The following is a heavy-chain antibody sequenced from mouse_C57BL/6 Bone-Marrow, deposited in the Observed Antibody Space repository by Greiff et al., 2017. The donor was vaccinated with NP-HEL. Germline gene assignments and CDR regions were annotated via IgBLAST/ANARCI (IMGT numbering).Heavy chain of an antibody. D-gene: IGHD2-4*01. J-gene: IGHJ1*03. V-gene: IGHV1-47*01. CDR2: FHAYNDDT. CDR1: GYTFTTYP. CDR3: TRRRLRRYFGV. Sequence: QVHVKPSGAELVRPGASVKLSRKASGYTFTTYPIEWMKQNHEKSLEWIGNFHAYNDDTKCNEKFKGKATLTVEKSSSTVYLELSRLPSDVTAVYYCTRRRLRRYFGVWGTGTTVTVSS.